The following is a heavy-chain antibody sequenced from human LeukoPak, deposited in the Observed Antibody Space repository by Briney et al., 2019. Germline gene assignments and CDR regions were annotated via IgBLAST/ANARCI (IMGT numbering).Heavy chain of an antibody. CDR2: ISSRSSYR. V-gene: IGHV3-21*01. Sequence: GGSLRLSCAASGFTFSSYSMNWVRQAPGKGLEWVSSISSRSSYRYYADSMKGRFTISRDNAKNSLYLQMNSLRAEDTAVYYCARATQYCSGGSCYDTWFDPWGQGTLVTVSS. CDR1: GFTFSSYS. D-gene: IGHD2-15*01. CDR3: ARATQYCSGGSCYDTWFDP. J-gene: IGHJ5*02.